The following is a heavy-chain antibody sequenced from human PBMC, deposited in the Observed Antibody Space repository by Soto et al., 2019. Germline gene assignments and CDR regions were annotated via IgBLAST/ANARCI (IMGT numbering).Heavy chain of an antibody. CDR1: GFTFSSYW. V-gene: IGHV3-7*01. J-gene: IGHJ4*02. D-gene: IGHD4-17*01. CDR3: ARDFRTVTTD. Sequence: GESLKISCAASGFTFSSYWMSWVRQAPGKGLEWVANINQDGSEKYYVDSVKGRFTISRDNAKNSLCLQMSSLRVDDTAVYYCARDFRTVTTDWGLGTLVTVSS. CDR2: INQDGSEK.